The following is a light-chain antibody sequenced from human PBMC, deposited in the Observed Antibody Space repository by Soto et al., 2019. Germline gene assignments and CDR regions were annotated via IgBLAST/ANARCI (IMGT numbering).Light chain of an antibody. CDR3: HQTYHTPPT. CDR2: SAA. Sequence: DIQLTQSPSSLSASVGASVTISCRASQTTKNYLYWYQQKPGKAPKLLIDSAASLHGGVPSRFTVTTSGTSLTLTISSLQPEDFATYYCHQTYHTPPTFGQGTKVEIK. CDR1: QTTKNY. J-gene: IGKJ1*01. V-gene: IGKV1-39*01.